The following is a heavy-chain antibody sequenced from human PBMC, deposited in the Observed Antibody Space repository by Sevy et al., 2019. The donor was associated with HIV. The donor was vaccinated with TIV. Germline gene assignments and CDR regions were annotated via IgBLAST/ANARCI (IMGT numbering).Heavy chain of an antibody. CDR3: ARGERISMVRGIIPSFDY. D-gene: IGHD3-10*01. CDR2: ISHDGSNK. Sequence: GGSLRLSCAASGFTLSPYDMHWVRQAPGKGLEWVAVISHDGSNKYYADSVKGRFTISRDNSKKTLYLQKNSLRAEDTAVYYCARGERISMVRGIIPSFDYWGQGTLVTVSS. CDR1: GFTLSPYD. V-gene: IGHV3-30-3*01. J-gene: IGHJ4*02.